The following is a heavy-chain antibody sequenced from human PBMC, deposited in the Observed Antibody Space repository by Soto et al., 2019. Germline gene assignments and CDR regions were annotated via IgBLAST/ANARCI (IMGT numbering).Heavy chain of an antibody. CDR2: IYYSGST. J-gene: IGHJ4*02. D-gene: IGHD3-16*02. CDR1: GGSISSGGYY. CDR3: ARGVIH. V-gene: IGHV4-31*03. Sequence: PSETLTLTCTVAGGSISSGGYYWSWIRQHPGKGLEWIGYIYYSGSTSYNPALKSRLTISVDTSKNQFSLKLSSVTAADTAVYYCARGVIHWGQGTLVTVSS.